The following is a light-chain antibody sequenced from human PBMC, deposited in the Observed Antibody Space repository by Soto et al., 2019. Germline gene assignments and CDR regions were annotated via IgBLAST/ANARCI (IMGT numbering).Light chain of an antibody. J-gene: IGKJ5*01. V-gene: IGKV3-15*01. CDR2: GAS. CDR1: QNISRS. CDR3: KQYKSWAPIT. Sequence: EIVMTQSPVTLSVSPGDRATLSCRASQNISRSLALYQQKPGQAPSLLIYGASTRATGVPDRFSGTGSGTEFTLTISSMKSEDYAVYYCKQYKSWAPITFGQGTRLETK.